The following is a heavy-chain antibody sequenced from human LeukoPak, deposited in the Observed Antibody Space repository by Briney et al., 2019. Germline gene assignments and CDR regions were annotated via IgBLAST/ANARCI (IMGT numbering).Heavy chain of an antibody. CDR3: ARGSRGAAGFDY. CDR1: GGSFSGYY. D-gene: IGHD6-13*01. CDR2: INHSGST. V-gene: IGHV4-34*01. Sequence: SETPSLTCAVYGGSFSGYYWSWIRQPPGKGLEWIGEINHSGSTNYNPSLKSRVTISVDTSKNQFSLKLSSVTAADTAVYYCARGSRGAAGFDYWGQGTLVTVSS. J-gene: IGHJ4*02.